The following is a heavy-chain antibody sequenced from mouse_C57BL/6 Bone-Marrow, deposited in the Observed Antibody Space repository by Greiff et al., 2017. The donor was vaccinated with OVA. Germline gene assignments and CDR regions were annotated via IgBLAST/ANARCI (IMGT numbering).Heavy chain of an antibody. V-gene: IGHV1-58*01. D-gene: IGHD2-3*01. CDR1: GYTFTSYG. Sequence: VQLQQSGAELVRPGSSVKMSCKTSGYTFTSYGINWVKQRPGQGLVWIGYIYIGNGYTEYNEKFKGKATLTSDTSSSTAYMQLSSLTSEDSAIYFCAKTDGYYLWYFDVWGTGTTVTVSS. CDR2: IYIGNGYT. J-gene: IGHJ1*03. CDR3: AKTDGYYLWYFDV.